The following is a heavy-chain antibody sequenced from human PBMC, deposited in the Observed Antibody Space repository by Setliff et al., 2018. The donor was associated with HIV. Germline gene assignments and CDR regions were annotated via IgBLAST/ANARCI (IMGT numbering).Heavy chain of an antibody. J-gene: IGHJ4*02. V-gene: IGHV4-39*07. D-gene: IGHD6-13*01. CDR2: IYYSGST. Sequence: NPSETLSLTCTVSGETIRNGFYYWHWMRQPPGKGLEWIGSIYYSGSTHYKSSLKSRFTISKDESKNLLFPQMNSLKTEDTAVYYCARNQGSSFGQGFDYWGQGTLVTVSS. CDR3: ARNQGSSFGQGFDY. CDR1: GETIRNGFYY.